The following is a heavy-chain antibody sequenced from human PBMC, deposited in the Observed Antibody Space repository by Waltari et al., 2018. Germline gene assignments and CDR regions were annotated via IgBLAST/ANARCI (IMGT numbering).Heavy chain of an antibody. CDR2: ISYDGSNK. V-gene: IGHV3-30-3*01. J-gene: IGHJ4*02. Sequence: QVQLVESGGGVVQPGRSLRLSCAASGFTFSSYAMPWVRQAPGKGLEWVAVISYDGSNKYYADSVKGRFTISRDNSKNTLYLQMNSLRAEDTAVYYCARDGDYIWGSYRYYFDYWGQGTLVTVSS. D-gene: IGHD3-16*02. CDR1: GFTFSSYA. CDR3: ARDGDYIWGSYRYYFDY.